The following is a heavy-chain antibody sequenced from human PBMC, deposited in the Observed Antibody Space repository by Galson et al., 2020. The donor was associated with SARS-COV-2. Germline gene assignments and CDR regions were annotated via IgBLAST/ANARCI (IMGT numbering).Heavy chain of an antibody. V-gene: IGHV4-31*11. CDR2: IYYSGST. Sequence: SETLSLTCAVSGGSISSGGYYWSWIRQHPGKGLEWIGYIYYSGSTYYNPSLKSRVTISVDTSKNQFSLKLSSVTAADTAVYYCARDSGSGWFGTVGWFDPWGQGTLVTFSS. J-gene: IGHJ5*02. D-gene: IGHD3-10*01. CDR3: ARDSGSGWFGTVGWFDP. CDR1: GGSISSGGYY.